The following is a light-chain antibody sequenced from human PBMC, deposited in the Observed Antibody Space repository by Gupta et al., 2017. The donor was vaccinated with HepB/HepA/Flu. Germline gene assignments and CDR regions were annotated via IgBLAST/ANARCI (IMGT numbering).Light chain of an antibody. CDR2: GAS. V-gene: IGKV3-15*01. Sequence: EIVITQSPDTLSVSPGERATLSCRASQRISSNLAWYQKKPGQAPRLLMYGASTRATGIPSRFSGSGSGTEFTLTISILQAEDFAVYYCRQYNNWLTFGGGTKVEIK. J-gene: IGKJ4*01. CDR3: RQYNNWLT. CDR1: QRISSN.